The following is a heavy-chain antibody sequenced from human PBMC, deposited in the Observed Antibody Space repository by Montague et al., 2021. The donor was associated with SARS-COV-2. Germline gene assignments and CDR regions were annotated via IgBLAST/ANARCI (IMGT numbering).Heavy chain of an antibody. CDR2: ISSTGGST. V-gene: IGHV3-23*01. CDR1: GFTFSSYA. J-gene: IGHJ5*02. Sequence: YLRLSCAASGFTFSSYAMIWVRQAPGKGLEWVSTISSTGGSTYYADSVKGRFIISRDNSRNTVYMQMNNLRAEDTAVYYCAKGFTYYFASGGYPNYFDPWGQGTLVSVSS. D-gene: IGHD3-10*01. CDR3: AKGFTYYFASGGYPNYFDP.